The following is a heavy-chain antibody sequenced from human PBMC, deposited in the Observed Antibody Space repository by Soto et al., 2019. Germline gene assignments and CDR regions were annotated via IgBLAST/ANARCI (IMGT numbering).Heavy chain of an antibody. CDR2: ISSSSIYI. J-gene: IGHJ6*02. CDR1: GFTFSSYS. V-gene: IGHV3-21*01. CDR3: ARDYGDYLYYYYGMDV. D-gene: IGHD4-17*01. Sequence: EVQLVESGGGLVKPGGSLRLSCAASGFTFSSYSMNWVRQAPGKGLEWVSSISSSSIYIYYADSVKGRFTISRDNAKNSLYLQMNSLRAEDTAVYYCARDYGDYLYYYYGMDVWGQGTTVTVSS.